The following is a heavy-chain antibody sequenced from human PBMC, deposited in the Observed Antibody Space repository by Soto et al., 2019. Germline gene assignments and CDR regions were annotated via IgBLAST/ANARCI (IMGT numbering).Heavy chain of an antibody. CDR1: DSYITSGDYH. V-gene: IGHV4-30-4*01. CDR2: ISHSETT. J-gene: IGHJ4*02. D-gene: IGHD2-8*01. Sequence: SETLSLTCSVSDSYITSGDYHWTWIRQAPGKGLEWIGYISHSETTYYSPALKNRIIISSDFSMNQFSLRLNSVTAADTAVYFCAGFGVGDRDDKWGQGTLVTVSS. CDR3: AGFGVGDRDDK.